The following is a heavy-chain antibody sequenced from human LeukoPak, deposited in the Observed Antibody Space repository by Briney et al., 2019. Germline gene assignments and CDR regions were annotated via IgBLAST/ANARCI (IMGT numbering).Heavy chain of an antibody. CDR2: IYPGDSEP. Sequence: GESLKISCKGSGYSFTNYWIGLVRQMPGKGLEWMGIIYPGDSEPRYSPSLQGQVTISADKSISTAYLQWSSLKASDTAMYYCARQGYAYSSSYFYYVMDVWGQGTTVTVSS. CDR3: ARQGYAYSSSYFYYVMDV. CDR1: GYSFTNYW. D-gene: IGHD6-6*01. V-gene: IGHV5-51*01. J-gene: IGHJ6*02.